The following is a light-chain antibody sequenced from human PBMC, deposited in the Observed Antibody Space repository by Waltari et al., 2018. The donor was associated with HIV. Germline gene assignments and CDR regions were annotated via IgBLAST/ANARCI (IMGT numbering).Light chain of an antibody. CDR1: KLGKEY. J-gene: IGLJ2*01. V-gene: IGLV3-1*01. CDR3: QAWHISAAV. CDR2: QDS. Sequence: SFELTQPPSVSVSPGQTAIITCSGDKLGKEYVFWYQKKPGQSPLQVIYQDSKRPSGISGRFSGSKSGNTATLTSGGAQALDEADYYCQAWHISAAVFGGGTKLTVL.